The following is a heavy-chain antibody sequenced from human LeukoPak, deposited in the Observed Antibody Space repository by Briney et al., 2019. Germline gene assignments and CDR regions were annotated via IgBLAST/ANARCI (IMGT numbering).Heavy chain of an antibody. V-gene: IGHV4-39*07. CDR2: IYYSGST. J-gene: IGHJ4*02. CDR3: VPSGSGYLGVVDYFDY. D-gene: IGHD3-22*01. Sequence: SETLSLTCTVSGGSISSSSYYWGWIRQPPGKGLEWIGSIYYSGSTYYNPSLKSRVTISVDTSKNQFSLKLSSVTAADTAVYYCVPSGSGYLGVVDYFDYWGQGTLVTVSS. CDR1: GGSISSSSYY.